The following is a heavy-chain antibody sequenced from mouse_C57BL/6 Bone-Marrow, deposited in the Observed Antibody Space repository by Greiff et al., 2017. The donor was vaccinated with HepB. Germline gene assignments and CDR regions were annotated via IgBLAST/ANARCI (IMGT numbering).Heavy chain of an antibody. CDR2: ISYDGSN. CDR3: ARDRGENAMDY. Sequence: VQLQQSGPGLVKPSQSLSLTCSVTGYSITSGYYWNWIRQFPGNKLEWMGYISYDGSNNYNPSLKNRISITRDTSKNQFSLKLNSVTTEDTATYYCARDRGENAMDYWGQGTSVTVSS. J-gene: IGHJ4*01. V-gene: IGHV3-6*01. CDR1: GYSITSGYY.